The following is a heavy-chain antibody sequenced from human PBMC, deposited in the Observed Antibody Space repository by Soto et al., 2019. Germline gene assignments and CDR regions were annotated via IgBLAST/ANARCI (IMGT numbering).Heavy chain of an antibody. Sequence: QLQESGPGLVKPSETLSLTCSVSGDSINSNKYYWGWIRQPPGKGLEWIGRIYYRGNTYYNPSLQPRVTISLANSNTQFSLRLNSVPAADSAVYFCARLEGLATISYYFDFWGQGAQVTVSS. D-gene: IGHD3-9*01. V-gene: IGHV4-39*01. CDR2: IYYRGNT. J-gene: IGHJ4*02. CDR1: GDSINSNKYY. CDR3: ARLEGLATISYYFDF.